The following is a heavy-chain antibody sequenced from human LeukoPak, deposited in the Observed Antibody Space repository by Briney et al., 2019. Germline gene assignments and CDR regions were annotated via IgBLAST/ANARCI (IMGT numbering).Heavy chain of an antibody. Sequence: SETLSLTCTVSGASISSGSYYWSWIRQPAGKELEWIGRIYTSGSTSYNPSLKSRVTISVDTSKNQFSLKLSSVTAADTAVYFCAREGQTGDPYFDSWGQGTLVTVSS. CDR1: GASISSGSYY. CDR3: AREGQTGDPYFDS. D-gene: IGHD7-27*01. V-gene: IGHV4-61*02. J-gene: IGHJ4*02. CDR2: IYTSGST.